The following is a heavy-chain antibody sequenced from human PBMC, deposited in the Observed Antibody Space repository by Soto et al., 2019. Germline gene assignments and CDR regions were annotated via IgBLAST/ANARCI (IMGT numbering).Heavy chain of an antibody. D-gene: IGHD3-9*01. CDR2: IYYSGST. CDR3: ARHLAIVGYFDWSAAPDNWFDP. V-gene: IGHV4-59*08. Sequence: SEPLSLTCTVSGGYISSYYWSWIRQQQGKGLEWIGYIYYSGSTNYNPSLKSRVTISVDTSKNQFSLKLSSVTAADTAVYYCARHLAIVGYFDWSAAPDNWFDPWGQGTLVTVSS. J-gene: IGHJ5*02. CDR1: GGYISSYY.